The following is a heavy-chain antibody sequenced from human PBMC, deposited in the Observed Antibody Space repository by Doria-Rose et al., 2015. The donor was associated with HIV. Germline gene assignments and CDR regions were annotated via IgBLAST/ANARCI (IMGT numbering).Heavy chain of an antibody. J-gene: IGHJ2*01. Sequence: PVKPGGSLRLSGSASGFSFSTYSINWVRQAPGRGLEWVSSITGSSNYIYYADSVTGRFTISRDNAKNSLYLQMNSLKAEDSAIYYCEHFGWTGDWCFDLWGRGTLVTVSS. CDR2: ITGSSNYI. CDR3: EHFGWTGDWCFDL. CDR1: GFSFSTYS. V-gene: IGHV3-21*01. D-gene: IGHD3-3*02.